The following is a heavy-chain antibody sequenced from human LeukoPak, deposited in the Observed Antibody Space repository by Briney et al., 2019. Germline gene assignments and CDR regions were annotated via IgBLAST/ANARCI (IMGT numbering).Heavy chain of an antibody. CDR3: ARGTRGSSSPARSFDY. J-gene: IGHJ4*02. CDR1: GGSFSGYY. D-gene: IGHD6-6*01. CDR2: INNSGST. Sequence: PSETLSLTFAVSGGSFSGYYWSWIRQPPGKGLEWIGGINNSGSTNYNPSLKSRVTISVDTSKNQFSLKLSSVTAAATAVYYCARGTRGSSSPARSFDYWGQGTLVTVSS. V-gene: IGHV4-34*01.